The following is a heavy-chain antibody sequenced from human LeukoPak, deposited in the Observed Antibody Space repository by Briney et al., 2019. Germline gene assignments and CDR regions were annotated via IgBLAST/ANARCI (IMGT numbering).Heavy chain of an antibody. CDR3: ARVGGYGGNFFDY. CDR1: GGSISSSSYY. Sequence: SETLSLTCTVSGGSISSSSYYWGWIRQPPGKGLEWIVSIYYSGSTYYNPSLKSRVTISVDTSKNQFSLKLSSVTAADTAVYYCARVGGYGGNFFDYWGQGTLVTVSS. CDR2: IYYSGST. J-gene: IGHJ4*02. D-gene: IGHD4-23*01. V-gene: IGHV4-39*07.